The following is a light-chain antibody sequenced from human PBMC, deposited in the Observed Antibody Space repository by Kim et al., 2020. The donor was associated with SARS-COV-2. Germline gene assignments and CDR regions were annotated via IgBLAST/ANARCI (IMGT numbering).Light chain of an antibody. J-gene: IGLJ2*01. CDR3: GTWDSSLSAVV. CDR1: ISIIGNNY. Sequence: GQKVSISSAGAISIIGNNYVSWYQQLPGTAPKLLIYDNNKRPSGIPDRFSGSKSGTSATLGITGLQTGDEADYYCGTWDSSLSAVVFGGGTQLTVL. CDR2: DNN. V-gene: IGLV1-51*01.